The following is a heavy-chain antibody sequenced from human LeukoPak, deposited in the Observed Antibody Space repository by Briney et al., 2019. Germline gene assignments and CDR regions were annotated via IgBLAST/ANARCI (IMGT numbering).Heavy chain of an antibody. CDR3: AKSITMIVVVITTTWFDP. CDR1: GFTFSSYA. D-gene: IGHD3-22*01. Sequence: GGSLRLSCAASGFTFSSYAMSWVRQAPGKGLEWVSAISGSGGSTYYADSVKGRFTISRDNSKNTLYLQMNSLRAEDTAVYSCAKSITMIVVVITTTWFDPWGQGTLVTVSS. J-gene: IGHJ5*02. V-gene: IGHV3-23*01. CDR2: ISGSGGST.